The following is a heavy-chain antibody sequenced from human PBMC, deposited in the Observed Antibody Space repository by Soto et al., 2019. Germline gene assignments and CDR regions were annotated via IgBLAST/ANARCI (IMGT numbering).Heavy chain of an antibody. CDR2: ISSSSSTI. J-gene: IGHJ3*02. CDR1: GFTFSSYS. V-gene: IGHV3-48*01. D-gene: IGHD6-13*01. CDR3: ARESGAAAGSDAFDI. Sequence: GSLRLSCAASGFTFSSYSMNWVRQAPGKGLEWVSYISSSSSTIYYADSVKGRFTISRDNAKNSLYLQMNSLRAEDTAVYYCARESGAAAGSDAFDIWGQGTMVTVSS.